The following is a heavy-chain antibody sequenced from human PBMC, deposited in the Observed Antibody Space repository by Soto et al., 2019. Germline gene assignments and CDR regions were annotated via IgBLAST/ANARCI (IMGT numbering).Heavy chain of an antibody. D-gene: IGHD3-16*01. Sequence: QVQLVQSGAEVKKPGASVKVSCKASGYTFTENQIHWLRRAPGQRLEWMGRIDPKSGDTNFAPTYQGRVTISRDTSTNTVYMELTRLTSDDTAIYFFARRHLRDYIRWIFDPWGQGTLVTVSS. CDR2: IDPKSGDT. CDR1: GYTFTENQ. J-gene: IGHJ5*02. V-gene: IGHV1-2*02. CDR3: ARRHLRDYIRWIFDP.